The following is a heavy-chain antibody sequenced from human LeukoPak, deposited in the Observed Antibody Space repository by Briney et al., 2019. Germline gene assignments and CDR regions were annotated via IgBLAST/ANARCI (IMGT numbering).Heavy chain of an antibody. V-gene: IGHV4-39*01. J-gene: IGHJ4*02. CDR1: GGSISSSGYY. CDR3: ARHQVDGASPSAIDY. CDR2: IDYSGRT. Sequence: SETLSLTCTVSGGSISSSGYYWGWIRQPPGKGLEWIASIDYSGRTYYNPSLKSRVIISVDTSKNQFSLRLSSVTAADTAVHYCARHQVDGASPSAIDYWGQGPLVTVSS. D-gene: IGHD1-26*01.